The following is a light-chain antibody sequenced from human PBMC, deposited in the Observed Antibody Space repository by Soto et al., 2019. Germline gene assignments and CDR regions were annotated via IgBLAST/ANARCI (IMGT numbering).Light chain of an antibody. Sequence: DIQLTQSPSFLSASVGDRVTITCRASQGISSYLAWYQQKPGKAPKLLIYGASTLQSGVPSRFSGSGSGTEFTLTISSLQPEYFATSYCKQLNSNPSLTFGGGTKVEIE. J-gene: IGKJ4*01. V-gene: IGKV1-9*01. CDR2: GAS. CDR3: KQLNSNPSLT. CDR1: QGISSY.